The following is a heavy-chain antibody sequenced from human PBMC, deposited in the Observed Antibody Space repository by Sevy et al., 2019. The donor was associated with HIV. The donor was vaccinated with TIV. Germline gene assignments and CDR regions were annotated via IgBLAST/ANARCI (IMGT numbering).Heavy chain of an antibody. CDR1: GFTFSRYA. CDR3: ARDRNTAMVIGMDV. V-gene: IGHV3-23*01. D-gene: IGHD5-18*01. Sequence: GGSLRLSCVATGFTFSRYAMSWVRQAPGKGLEWVSAVSATTTGTDYADSVKGRFTISRDNSKNTLYLQMNSLRAEDTAVYYCARDRNTAMVIGMDVWGQGTTVTVSS. J-gene: IGHJ6*02. CDR2: VSATTTGT.